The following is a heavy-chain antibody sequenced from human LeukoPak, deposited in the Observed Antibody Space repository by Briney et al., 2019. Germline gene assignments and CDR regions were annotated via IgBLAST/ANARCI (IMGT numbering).Heavy chain of an antibody. J-gene: IGHJ4*02. CDR2: IDYDSSHI. V-gene: IGHV3-21*01. CDR1: GFTFSNSA. D-gene: IGHD3-9*01. Sequence: GGSLRLSCAASGFTFSNSAMNRVRQVPGKGLEWVSSIDYDSSHIYYAASVRGRFTISRDNARNSVYLQMNSLRVEDTAVYYCAGDPLRYLRVGHYDYWGQGTLVAVSS. CDR3: AGDPLRYLRVGHYDY.